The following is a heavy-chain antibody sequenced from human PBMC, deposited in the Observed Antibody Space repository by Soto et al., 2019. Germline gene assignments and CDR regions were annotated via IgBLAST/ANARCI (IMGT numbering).Heavy chain of an antibody. J-gene: IGHJ4*02. CDR2: ITGGGGGT. D-gene: IGHD3-22*01. CDR1: GFTFSSYA. Sequence: EVQLLESGGGLVQPGGSLRLSCAASGFTFSSYAMSWVRQAPGKGLEWVSAITGGGGGTYYANSVKGRFTISRDNSKNTLSLQLNSLRAEDTAVYYCAKDSIGDYYDRGGDYRHRDDYWGQGTLVTVSS. CDR3: AKDSIGDYYDRGGDYRHRDDY. V-gene: IGHV3-23*01.